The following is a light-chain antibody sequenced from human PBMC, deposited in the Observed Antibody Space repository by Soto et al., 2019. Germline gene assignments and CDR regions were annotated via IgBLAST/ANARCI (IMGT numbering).Light chain of an antibody. V-gene: IGKV3-20*01. CDR3: QQYESSPPV. J-gene: IGKJ3*01. CDR2: GAS. CDR1: QTITSRY. Sequence: EIVLTQSPGTLSLSPGERATLSCRASQTITSRYVAWYQQKLDQAPRLLIYGASNRATGIRDRFSGSGSGTDFILTINCLEPEDFAVYYCQQYESSPPVFGPGTTVDIK.